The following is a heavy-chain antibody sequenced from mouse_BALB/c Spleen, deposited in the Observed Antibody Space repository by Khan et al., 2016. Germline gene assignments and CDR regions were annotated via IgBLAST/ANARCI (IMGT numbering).Heavy chain of an antibody. D-gene: IGHD2-3*01. CDR2: ISYSGIT. J-gene: IGHJ3*01. V-gene: IGHV3-2*02. CDR1: GYSITSDYA. CDR3: AYDGYYAWFPY. Sequence: EVQLQESGPGLVKPSQSLSLTCTVTGYSITSDYAWNWLRQFPGNKLEWMGYISYSGITSYNPSLKSRISITRDTSKNQFFLQLISVTTEDTATYCCAYDGYYAWFPYWGQGTRVTVSA.